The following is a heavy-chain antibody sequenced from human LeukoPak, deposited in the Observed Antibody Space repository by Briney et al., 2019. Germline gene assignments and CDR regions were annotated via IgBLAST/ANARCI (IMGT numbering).Heavy chain of an antibody. D-gene: IGHD2/OR15-2a*01. CDR1: GFTFSGYA. V-gene: IGHV3-23*01. CDR3: ARDYVYAFDY. J-gene: IGHJ4*02. Sequence: GGSLRLSCAASGFTFSGYAMSWVRQAPGKGLEWVSTISGSGGSTYYADSVKGRFTISRDNSRYTVYLQMNSLRAEDTAVYFCARDYVYAFDYWGQGTLVTVSS. CDR2: ISGSGGST.